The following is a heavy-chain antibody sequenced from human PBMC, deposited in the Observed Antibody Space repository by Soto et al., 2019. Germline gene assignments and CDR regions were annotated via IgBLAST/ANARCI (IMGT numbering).Heavy chain of an antibody. CDR3: TKRRNVLRILEWCTGMAV. CDR2: MSHDGSDK. D-gene: IGHD3-3*01. V-gene: IGHV3-30*18. Sequence: DRGLEWVAFMSHDGSDKYYGDSVKGRFAISRDNSRNTVYLQMNSLRAEDTAVYYCTKRRNVLRILEWCTGMAVLLQRSTV. J-gene: IGHJ6*02.